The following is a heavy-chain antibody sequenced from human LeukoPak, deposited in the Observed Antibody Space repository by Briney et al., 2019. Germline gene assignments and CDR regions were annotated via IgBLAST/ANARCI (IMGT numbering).Heavy chain of an antibody. J-gene: IGHJ3*01. CDR3: ATDPPWESAAFDV. Sequence: PGGSLRLSCVGSGFTFSSASWMAWARQAPGKGLEWVANIKQDGSKEYYAASVKGRFTISRDNAINSLYLQMNSLRVEDTALYYCATDPPWESAAFDVWGHGTMVIVSS. V-gene: IGHV3-7*01. CDR2: IKQDGSKE. CDR1: GFTFSSASW. D-gene: IGHD1-26*01.